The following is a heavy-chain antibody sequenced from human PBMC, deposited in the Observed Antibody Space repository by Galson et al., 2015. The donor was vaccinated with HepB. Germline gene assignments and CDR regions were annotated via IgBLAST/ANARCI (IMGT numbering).Heavy chain of an antibody. V-gene: IGHV1-2*02. J-gene: IGHJ5*02. Sequence: SCKASGYPLNDLYMHWVRQAPGQGLEWVGWIHVNSGRTNYVQKFRGRVTITRDTSITTAYMELNSLTSDDTAMYYCAKFARPSTWGQGTLVTVSS. CDR3: AKFARPST. D-gene: IGHD2-21*01. CDR2: IHVNSGRT. CDR1: GYPLNDLY.